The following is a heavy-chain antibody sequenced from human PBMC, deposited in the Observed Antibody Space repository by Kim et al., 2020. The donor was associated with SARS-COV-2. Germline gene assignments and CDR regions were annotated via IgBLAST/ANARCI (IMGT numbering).Heavy chain of an antibody. CDR2: ISSNGGST. CDR1: GFTFSSYA. Sequence: GGSLRLSCAASGFTFSSYAMHWVRQAPGKGLEYVSAISSNGGSTYYANSVKGRFTISRDNSKNTLYLQMGSLRAEDMAVYYCARDAAYPYCSSTSCYASYYYGMDVWGQGTTVTVSS. V-gene: IGHV3-64*01. J-gene: IGHJ6*02. CDR3: ARDAAYPYCSSTSCYASYYYGMDV. D-gene: IGHD2-2*01.